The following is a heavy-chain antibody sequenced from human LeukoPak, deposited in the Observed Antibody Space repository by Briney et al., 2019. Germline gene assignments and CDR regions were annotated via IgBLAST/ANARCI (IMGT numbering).Heavy chain of an antibody. V-gene: IGHV3-7*01. CDR1: GFSFSSYW. D-gene: IGHD3-3*01. CDR2: INPDGSNM. J-gene: IGHJ4*02. CDR3: VSGFLQWLY. Sequence: GGSLRLSCAASGFSFSSYWMSWVRQAPGKGLEWVANINPDGSNMLYVDSVKGRFTISRDNARDSLYLQMNNLRAEDTAVYFCVSGFLQWLYWGQGTLVTVSS.